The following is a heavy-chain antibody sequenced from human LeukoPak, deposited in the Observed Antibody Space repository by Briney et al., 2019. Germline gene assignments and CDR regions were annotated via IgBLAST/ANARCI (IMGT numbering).Heavy chain of an antibody. CDR3: ARGRTDTGPDTVSFFDY. CDR2: ISAYNGNT. D-gene: IGHD5-18*01. CDR1: GYTFTSYG. Sequence: GASVKVSCKASGYTFTSYGISWVRQAPGQGLEWMGWISAYNGNTNYAQKLQGRVTMTTDTSTSTAYMELRSLRSDDTAVYYCARGRTDTGPDTVSFFDYWGQGTLVTVSS. J-gene: IGHJ4*02. V-gene: IGHV1-18*01.